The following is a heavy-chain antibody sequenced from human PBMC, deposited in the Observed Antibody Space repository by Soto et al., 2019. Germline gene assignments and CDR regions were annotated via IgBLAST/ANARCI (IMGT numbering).Heavy chain of an antibody. D-gene: IGHD6-13*01. V-gene: IGHV3-7*01. CDR1: GFTFSSYW. CDR2: INQEESEQ. Sequence: GGSLRLSCAASGFTFSSYWMNWVRQAPGRGLEWVARINQEESEQSHVDPARGRFTNTRDNARNSLALQVNSQRVEDSALYFRARAASSWESYVMDVWGQGTTVTVSS. J-gene: IGHJ6*02. CDR3: ARAASSWESYVMDV.